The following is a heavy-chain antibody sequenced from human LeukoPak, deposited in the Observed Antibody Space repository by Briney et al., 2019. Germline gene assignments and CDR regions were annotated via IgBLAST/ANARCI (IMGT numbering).Heavy chain of an antibody. J-gene: IGHJ3*02. V-gene: IGHV1-8*03. Sequence: ASVKVSCKASGYTFTSYDINWVRQATGQGLEWMGWMNPNSGNTGYAQKFQGRVTITRNTSISTAYMELSSLRSEDTAVYYCARVFKRITMIVPVKRDAFDIWGQGTMVTVSS. CDR2: MNPNSGNT. CDR1: GYTFTSYD. CDR3: ARVFKRITMIVPVKRDAFDI. D-gene: IGHD3-22*01.